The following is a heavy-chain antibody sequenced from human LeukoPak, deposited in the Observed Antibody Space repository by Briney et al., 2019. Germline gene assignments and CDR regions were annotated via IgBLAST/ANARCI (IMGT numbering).Heavy chain of an antibody. CDR2: IYYSWST. V-gene: IGHV4-59*01. Sequence: SETLSLTCTVSGGSISSYYWSWIRQPPGKGLEWVGYIYYSWSTNYNPSLKSRVTISVDTSKNQFSLKLSSVTAADTAVYYCARGGSGSWVYFDYWGQGTLVTVSS. D-gene: IGHD3-10*01. J-gene: IGHJ4*02. CDR3: ARGGSGSWVYFDY. CDR1: GGSISSYY.